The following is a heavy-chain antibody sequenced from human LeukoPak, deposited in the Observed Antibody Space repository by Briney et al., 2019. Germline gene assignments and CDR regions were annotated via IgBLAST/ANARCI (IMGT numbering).Heavy chain of an antibody. CDR2: ISSSSYI. Sequence: GSLRLSCAASGFTFSSYSMNWVRQAPGKGLEWVSSISSSSYIYYADSVKGRFTISRDNSKNTLYLQMNSLRAEDTAVYYCAKDRIPDAFDIWGQGTMVTVSS. CDR1: GFTFSSYS. D-gene: IGHD2-15*01. CDR3: AKDRIPDAFDI. V-gene: IGHV3-21*04. J-gene: IGHJ3*02.